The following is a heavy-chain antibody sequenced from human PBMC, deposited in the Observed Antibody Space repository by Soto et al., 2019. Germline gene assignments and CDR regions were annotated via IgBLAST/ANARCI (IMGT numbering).Heavy chain of an antibody. CDR1: GFTVSSNY. D-gene: IGHD3-22*01. V-gene: IGHV3-53*04. Sequence: GGSLRLSCAASGFTVSSNYMSWVRQAPGKGLEWVSVIYSGCNTYYADSVKGRFTISRHNSKNTLYLQMNSLRAEDTAVYYCARVFFRDSSGYYYDYWGQGTLVTVSS. J-gene: IGHJ4*02. CDR2: IYSGCNT. CDR3: ARVFFRDSSGYYYDY.